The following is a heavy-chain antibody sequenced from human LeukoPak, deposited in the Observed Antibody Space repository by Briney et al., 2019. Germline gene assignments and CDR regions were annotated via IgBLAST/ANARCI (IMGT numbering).Heavy chain of an antibody. CDR1: GGSISSSNFY. V-gene: IGHV4-39*07. CDR3: ARVDYTPYFFDY. J-gene: IGHJ4*02. Sequence: PSETLSLTCTVSGGSISSSNFYWGWIRQPPGKGLEWIGSIYYSGSTYYNPSLKSRVTISVDTSKNQFSLKLSSVTAADTAVYYCARVDYTPYFFDYWGQGTLVTVSS. D-gene: IGHD5-12*01. CDR2: IYYSGST.